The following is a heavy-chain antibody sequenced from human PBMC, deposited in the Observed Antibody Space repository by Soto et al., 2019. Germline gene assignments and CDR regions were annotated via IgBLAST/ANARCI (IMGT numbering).Heavy chain of an antibody. CDR3: ARAVYSNHVY. V-gene: IGHV4-31*03. J-gene: IGHJ4*02. CDR1: GASISSGSYY. CDR2: ISNSGST. Sequence: QVQLQESGPGLVKPSQTLSLTCTVSGASISSGSYYWSWIRQLPGKGLEWIGYISNSGSTYYNPFLKSRVTLSVDTSKNQFSLRVSSVTAADTAVYYCARAVYSNHVYWGQGTLVTVSS. D-gene: IGHD4-4*01.